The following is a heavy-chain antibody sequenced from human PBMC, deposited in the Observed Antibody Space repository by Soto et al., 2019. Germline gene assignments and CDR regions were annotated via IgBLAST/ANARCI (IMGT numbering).Heavy chain of an antibody. CDR1: GGTFSSYA. D-gene: IGHD2-15*01. J-gene: IGHJ4*02. CDR2: IIPIFGTA. V-gene: IGHV1-69*01. CDR3: ARGGHCSGGSCYSYLADY. Sequence: QVQLVQSGAEVKKPGSSVKVSCKASGGTFSSYAISWVRQAPGQGLEWMGGIIPIFGTANYAQKFQGRVTMTEDESTSTAYMELSSLRSEDTDVYYCARGGHCSGGSCYSYLADYWGQGTLVTVAS.